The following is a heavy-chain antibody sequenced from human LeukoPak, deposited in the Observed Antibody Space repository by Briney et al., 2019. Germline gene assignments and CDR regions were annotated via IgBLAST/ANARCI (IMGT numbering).Heavy chain of an antibody. D-gene: IGHD1-26*01. CDR3: ARLSGSYYSAFDI. CDR2: IYPGDSDT. CDR1: EDSFTNYW. J-gene: IGHJ3*02. Sequence: GESLKISCKGSEDSFTNYWIGWVRQMPGKGLECMGIIYPGDSDTRYSPSFQGQVTISADKSSSTAYPQWSSLKASDTAMYYCARLSGSYYSAFDIWGQGTMVTVSS. V-gene: IGHV5-51*01.